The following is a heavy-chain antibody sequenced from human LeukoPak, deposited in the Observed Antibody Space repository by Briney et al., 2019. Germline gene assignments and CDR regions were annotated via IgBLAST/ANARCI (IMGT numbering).Heavy chain of an antibody. CDR2: SRSGGANN. CDR1: GFTISDYG. CDR3: GRDPNGDYLGAFEF. J-gene: IGHJ3*01. Sequence: GGSLRLSCAASGFTISDYGLVWVRQAPGKGLEWVSGSRSGGANNFYADAVKGRFIISRDNSKNTLYLQMNSLRADDTAVYYCGRDPNGDYLGAFEFWGHGTTVIVSS. D-gene: IGHD4-17*01. V-gene: IGHV3-23*01.